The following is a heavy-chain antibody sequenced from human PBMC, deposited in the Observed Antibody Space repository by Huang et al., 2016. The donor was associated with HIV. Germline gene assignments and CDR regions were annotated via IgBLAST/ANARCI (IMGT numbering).Heavy chain of an antibody. V-gene: IGHV4-39*01. Sequence: QLQLQESGPGLVRPSETLSLTCSVSGGSVNSGYYYWGWIRQPPGKGLELIASGFYGGNTFYNPSLKSRVSMSVDTSKKRFSLNLSSVTAADTAVYFCARLPFDYVWGTQRQTALDELDVWGQGTMVTVSS. CDR1: GGSVNSGYYY. J-gene: IGHJ3*01. CDR3: ARLPFDYVWGTQRQTALDELDV. D-gene: IGHD3-16*01. CDR2: GFYGGNT.